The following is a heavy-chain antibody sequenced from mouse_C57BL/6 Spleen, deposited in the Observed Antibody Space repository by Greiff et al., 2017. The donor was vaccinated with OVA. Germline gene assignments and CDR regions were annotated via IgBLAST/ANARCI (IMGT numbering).Heavy chain of an antibody. CDR3: ARDWDNY. CDR2: INPSSGYT. CDR1: GYTFTSYW. J-gene: IGHJ2*01. D-gene: IGHD4-1*01. Sequence: VQLQQSGAELAKPGASVKLSCKASGYTFTSYWMHWVKQRPGQGLEWIGYINPSSGYTKYNQKFKDKATLTADKYSSTAYMQLSSLTYEDSAVYYCARDWDNYWGQGTTLTVSS. V-gene: IGHV1-7*01.